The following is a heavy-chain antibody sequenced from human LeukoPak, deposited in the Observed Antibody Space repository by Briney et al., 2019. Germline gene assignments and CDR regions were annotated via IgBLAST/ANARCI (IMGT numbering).Heavy chain of an antibody. D-gene: IGHD6-6*01. CDR2: ISSNGGST. Sequence: GGSLRLSCSASGFTFSSYAMHWVRQAPGKGLEYVSAISSNGGSTYYADSVKGRFTISRDNSKSTLYLQMSSLRAEDTAVYYCVKVGEYSSSVGGDIFDYWGQGTLVTVSS. V-gene: IGHV3-64D*09. J-gene: IGHJ4*02. CDR3: VKVGEYSSSVGGDIFDY. CDR1: GFTFSSYA.